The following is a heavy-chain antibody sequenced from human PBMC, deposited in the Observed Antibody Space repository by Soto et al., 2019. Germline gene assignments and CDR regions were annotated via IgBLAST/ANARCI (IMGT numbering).Heavy chain of an antibody. CDR1: GGSINTFY. D-gene: IGHD5-12*01. CDR3: AREESYSAYNFAHGIQLCAFDF. CDR2: IFSSGST. J-gene: IGHJ4*02. Sequence: SETLSLTCTVSGGSINTFYWSWVRQPAGKGLEWIGRIFSSGSTSFNPSLESRVAMSVDTSKNHFSLNLSSVTATDMAVYYCAREESYSAYNFAHGIQLCAFDFWGQGALVTVSS. V-gene: IGHV4-4*07.